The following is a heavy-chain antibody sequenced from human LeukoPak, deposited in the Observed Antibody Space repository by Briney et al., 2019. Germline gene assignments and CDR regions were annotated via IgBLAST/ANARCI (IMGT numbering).Heavy chain of an antibody. Sequence: SQTLSLTCAISGDSVSSNSAIWNWIRQSPSRGLEWLGRTYYRSKWYNDYAVSVKSRITINPDTSKNQFSLQLNSVTPEDTAVYYCARDPDSYSGSYVNWFDPWGQGTLVTVSS. D-gene: IGHD1-26*01. J-gene: IGHJ5*02. CDR3: ARDPDSYSGSYVNWFDP. V-gene: IGHV6-1*01. CDR2: TYYRSKWYN. CDR1: GDSVSSNSAI.